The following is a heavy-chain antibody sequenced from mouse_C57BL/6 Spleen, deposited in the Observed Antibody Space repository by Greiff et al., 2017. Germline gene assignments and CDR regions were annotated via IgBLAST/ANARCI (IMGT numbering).Heavy chain of an antibody. V-gene: IGHV1-85*01. CDR1: GYTFTSYD. CDR3: ARAYDYDVSWFAY. D-gene: IGHD2-4*01. Sequence: VKLVESGPELVKPGASVKLSCKASGYTFTSYDINWVKQRPGQGLEWIGWIYPRDGSTKYNEKFKGKATLTVDTSSSTAYMELHSLTSEDSAVYFCARAYDYDVSWFAYWGQGTLVTVSA. CDR2: IYPRDGST. J-gene: IGHJ3*01.